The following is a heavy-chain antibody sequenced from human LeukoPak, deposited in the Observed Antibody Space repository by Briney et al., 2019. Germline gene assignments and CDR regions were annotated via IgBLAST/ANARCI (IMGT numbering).Heavy chain of an antibody. J-gene: IGHJ4*02. CDR2: VSHDGRNK. Sequence: PGGSLRLSCSASGFTVSSNSMNWVRQAPGRGLEGVAFVSHDGRNKYYADSVKGRFTSSRDNSKNTLYLQMNSLRGEDTALYYCTREIATSSYNLFFDNWGQGTLVTVSS. CDR3: TREIATSSYNLFFDN. V-gene: IGHV3-30*04. CDR1: GFTVSSNS. D-gene: IGHD2-2*01.